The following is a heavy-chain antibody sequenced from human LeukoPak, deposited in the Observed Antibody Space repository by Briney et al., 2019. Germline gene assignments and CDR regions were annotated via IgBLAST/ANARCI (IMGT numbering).Heavy chain of an antibody. V-gene: IGHV3-30*18. CDR3: AKLVREYFYSSGYLGL. D-gene: IGHD3-22*01. Sequence: PGGSLRLSCAASGFTFSSYGMHWVRQAPGKGLEWVAVISYDGSNKYYADSVKGRFTIARDNSKNTLYLQMNSLRAEDTAVYYCAKLVREYFYSSGYLGLWGQGNPVTVSS. J-gene: IGHJ4*02. CDR1: GFTFSSYG. CDR2: ISYDGSNK.